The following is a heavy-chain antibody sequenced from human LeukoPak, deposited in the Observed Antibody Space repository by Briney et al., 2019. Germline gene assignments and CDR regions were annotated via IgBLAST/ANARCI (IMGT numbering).Heavy chain of an antibody. CDR2: IYYSGST. J-gene: IGHJ4*02. CDR3: ARAVSGRFDY. Sequence: PSETLSLTCVVSGGSISSGSISSSNYYWAWVRQPPGKGLEWTGYIYYSGSTNYNPSLNSRVTISVDTSKNQFSLRLSSVTAADTAIYYCARAVSGRFDYWGQGTLVTVSS. D-gene: IGHD6-19*01. CDR1: GGSISSGSISSSNYY. V-gene: IGHV4-61*05.